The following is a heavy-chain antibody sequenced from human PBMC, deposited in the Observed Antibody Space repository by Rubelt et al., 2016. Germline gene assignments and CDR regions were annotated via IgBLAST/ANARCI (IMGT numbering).Heavy chain of an antibody. CDR1: GFTFNTYG. V-gene: IGHV3-48*01. Sequence: VQLVESGGDVVQPGRSLRLSCAASGFTFNTYGMHWVRQAPGKGLEWVSYTSSNTTSTYYADSVKGRFTISRDNAKNSRYRQMNSLRAEDTAVYYCAKATWESWGQGTLVSVSS. D-gene: IGHD1-26*01. J-gene: IGHJ4*02. CDR2: TSSNTTST. CDR3: AKATWES.